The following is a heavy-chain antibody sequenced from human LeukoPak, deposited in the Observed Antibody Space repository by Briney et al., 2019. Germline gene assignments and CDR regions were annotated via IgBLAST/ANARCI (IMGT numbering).Heavy chain of an antibody. CDR1: GGSISSGSYY. CDR2: IYTSGST. J-gene: IGHJ4*02. D-gene: IGHD3-3*01. CDR3: ARFIFGVVIIPKYYFDY. Sequence: SQTLSLTCTVSGGSISSGSYYWSWIRQPAGKGLEWIGRIYTSGSTNYNPSLKSRVTISVDTSKNQFSLKLSSVTAADTAVYYCARFIFGVVIIPKYYFDYWGQGTLVTVSS. V-gene: IGHV4-61*02.